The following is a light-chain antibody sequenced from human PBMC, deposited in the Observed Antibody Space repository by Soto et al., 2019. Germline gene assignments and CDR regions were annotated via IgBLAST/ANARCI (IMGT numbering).Light chain of an antibody. CDR2: DVS. J-gene: IGKJ1*01. CDR1: HSVSSNY. CDR3: QQYGISPT. V-gene: IGKV3-20*01. Sequence: EIVLTQSPGTLSLSPGERATLSCRSSHSVSSNYLAWYQQKPGQAPRRLIYDVSSRATGIPDRFSGSGSGTDYTLTISRLEPGDVAVYYCQQYGISPTFGQGTKVEIK.